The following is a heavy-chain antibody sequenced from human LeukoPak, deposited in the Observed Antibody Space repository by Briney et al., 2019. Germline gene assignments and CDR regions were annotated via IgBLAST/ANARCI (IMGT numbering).Heavy chain of an antibody. CDR1: GGSFNSNV. D-gene: IGHD6-19*01. V-gene: IGHV1-18*01. J-gene: IGHJ4*02. CDR2: ISAYNGNT. CDR3: ARWGIAVAGTFDY. Sequence: ASVKVFCKASGGSFNSNVFSWVRQAPGQGLEWMGWISAYNGNTNYAQKLQGRVTMTTDTSTSTAYMELRSLRSDDTAVYYCARWGIAVAGTFDYWGQGTLVTVSS.